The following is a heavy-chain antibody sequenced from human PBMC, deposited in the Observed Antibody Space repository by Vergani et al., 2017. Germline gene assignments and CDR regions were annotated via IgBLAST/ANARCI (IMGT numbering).Heavy chain of an antibody. V-gene: IGHV5-51*01. CDR2: ISPGDSDT. Sequence: EVQLVQSGAEVKKPGESLKISCKASGFSFTSYWIGWVRQMPGKGLDWVGIISPGDSDTRYSPSFQGQVTISADKSISTAYLQWSSLKASDTAMYYCARLVVVPAGIIDYYYYYYMDVWGKGTTVTVSS. J-gene: IGHJ6*03. D-gene: IGHD2-2*02. CDR1: GFSFTSYW. CDR3: ARLVVVPAGIIDYYYYYYMDV.